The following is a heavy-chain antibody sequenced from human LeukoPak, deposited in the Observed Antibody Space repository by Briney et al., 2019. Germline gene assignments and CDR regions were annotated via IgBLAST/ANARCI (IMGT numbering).Heavy chain of an antibody. V-gene: IGHV5-51*01. CDR1: GYSFTSYW. D-gene: IGHD1-26*01. J-gene: IGHJ6*04. CDR3: ARREGASSGYYGMDV. Sequence: GESLKISCKGSGYSFTSYWIGWVRQMPGKGLEWMGIIYPGDSDTRYSPSFQGQVTISADKSISTAYLQWSGLKASDTAMYYCARREGASSGYYGMDVWGKGTTVTVSS. CDR2: IYPGDSDT.